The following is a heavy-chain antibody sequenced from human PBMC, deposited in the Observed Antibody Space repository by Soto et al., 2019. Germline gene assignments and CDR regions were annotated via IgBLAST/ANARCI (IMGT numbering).Heavy chain of an antibody. D-gene: IGHD6-13*01. CDR2: IYHSGST. Sequence: SETLSLTCAVSGGSISSSNWWSWVRQPPGKGLEWIGEIYHSGSTNYNPSLKSRVTISVDKSKNQFSLKLSSVTAADTAVYYCAREFEGAAAGTQWFDPWGQGTLVTVSS. J-gene: IGHJ5*02. CDR3: AREFEGAAAGTQWFDP. CDR1: GGSISSSNW. V-gene: IGHV4-4*02.